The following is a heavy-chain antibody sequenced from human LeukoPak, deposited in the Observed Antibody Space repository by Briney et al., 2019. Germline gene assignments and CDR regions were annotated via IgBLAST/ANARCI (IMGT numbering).Heavy chain of an antibody. J-gene: IGHJ4*02. V-gene: IGHV3-30*04. Sequence: PGRSLRLSCAASGFTFNIYAMHWVRQAPGKGLEWVAVISYDGSNKYYADSVKGRVIISRDNSKNTLFLQMNSLRAEDTAVYYCANNWNFDNWGQGTLVTVSS. CDR3: ANNWNFDN. CDR1: GFTFNIYA. D-gene: IGHD1-20*01. CDR2: ISYDGSNK.